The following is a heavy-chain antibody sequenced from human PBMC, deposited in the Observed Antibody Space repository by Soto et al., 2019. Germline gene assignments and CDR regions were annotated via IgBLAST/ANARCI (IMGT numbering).Heavy chain of an antibody. CDR2: IRQDGGDE. V-gene: IGHV3-7*03. CDR1: GFTFSDYW. J-gene: IGHJ4*02. D-gene: IGHD5-18*01. CDR3: ARTRGYVSWYAYYCDF. Sequence: GGSLRLSCAVSGFTFSDYWMTWVRQPPGKGLEWVANIRQDGGDENYVDSVKGRFTVSRDNTNNFLYLQMNNLRPDDTAIYYCARTRGYVSWYAYYCDFWGQGTLVTVSS.